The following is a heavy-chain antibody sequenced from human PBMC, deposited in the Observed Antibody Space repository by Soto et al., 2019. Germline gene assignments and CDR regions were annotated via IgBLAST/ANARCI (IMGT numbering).Heavy chain of an antibody. J-gene: IGHJ4*02. V-gene: IGHV3-7*05. CDR3: LSTGLAVS. CDR1: GFRFSSYW. CDR2: IKQDGSEK. D-gene: IGHD6-19*01. Sequence: EVQLVQSGGGLVQPGGSLRISCAASGFRFSSYWMNWVRQASGRGLEWVASIKQDGSEKYHMDSVKGRFTISRDNTRNSLYLQMNTLRVEDTAVYYCLSTGLAVSWGQGTLVTVSS.